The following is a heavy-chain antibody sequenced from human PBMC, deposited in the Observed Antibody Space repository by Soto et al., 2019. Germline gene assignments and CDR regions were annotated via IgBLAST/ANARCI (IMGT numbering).Heavy chain of an antibody. CDR3: ARDDCSSTGCFSHYYYYGMDV. J-gene: IGHJ6*02. D-gene: IGHD2-2*01. Sequence: PSETLSLTCTVSGGSISSYYWSWIRQPAGKGLEWIGRIYTSGSTNYNPALKSRVTRSVDTSKNQFSLKLSSVTAADTAVYYCARDDCSSTGCFSHYYYYGMDVWGQGTTVTV. CDR2: IYTSGST. V-gene: IGHV4-4*07. CDR1: GGSISSYY.